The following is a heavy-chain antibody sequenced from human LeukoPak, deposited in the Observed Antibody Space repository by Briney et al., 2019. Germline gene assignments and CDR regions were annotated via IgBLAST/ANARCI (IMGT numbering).Heavy chain of an antibody. Sequence: QAGGSLRLSCAASGFTFSSYAMSWVRQAPGKGLEWVSAISGSGGSTYYADSVKGRFTISRDNSKNTLYLQMNSLRAEDTAVYYCAKDRVVVPAAIHYWGQGTLVTVSS. CDR2: ISGSGGST. D-gene: IGHD2-2*02. CDR1: GFTFSSYA. V-gene: IGHV3-23*01. J-gene: IGHJ4*02. CDR3: AKDRVVVPAAIHY.